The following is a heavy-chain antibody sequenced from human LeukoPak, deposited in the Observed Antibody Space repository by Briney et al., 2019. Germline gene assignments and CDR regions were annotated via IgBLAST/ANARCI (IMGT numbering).Heavy chain of an antibody. J-gene: IGHJ4*02. CDR2: INPSGTAR. CDR1: GFTFSSFE. D-gene: IGHD6-13*01. Sequence: GGSLSLSCGASGFTFSSFEMNWVRLAPGKGLEWVSYINPSGTARYYADSVRGRFIISRDNAMKSLYLQMNSLRAEDTAVYYCTRDGHSSTWYANFDYWGEGILVTVSS. CDR3: TRDGHSSTWYANFDY. V-gene: IGHV3-48*03.